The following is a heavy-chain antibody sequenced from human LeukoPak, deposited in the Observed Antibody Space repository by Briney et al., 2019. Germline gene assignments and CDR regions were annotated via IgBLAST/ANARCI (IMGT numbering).Heavy chain of an antibody. V-gene: IGHV4-34*01. J-gene: IGHJ6*03. D-gene: IGHD6-6*01. CDR2: INHSGST. CDR3: ARGGSSSLYYYYYYMDV. Sequence: SETLSLTCAVCGGSFSGYYWSWIRQPPGKGLEWSGEINHSGSTNYNPSLKSQVTISVDTSKNQSSLKLSSVTAADTAVYYCARGGSSSLYYYYYYMDVWGKGTTLTVSS. CDR1: GGSFSGYY.